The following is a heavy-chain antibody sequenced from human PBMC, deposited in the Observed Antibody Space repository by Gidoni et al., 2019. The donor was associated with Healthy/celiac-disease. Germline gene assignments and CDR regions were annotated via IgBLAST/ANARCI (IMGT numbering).Heavy chain of an antibody. V-gene: IGHV3-23*01. CDR2: ISGSGGST. CDR3: ARARRDDSSGYYFDY. D-gene: IGHD3-22*01. Sequence: EVQLLESGGGLVQPGGSLRLSCAASGFTFSSYAMSWVRQAPGKGLEWVSAISGSGGSTYYADSVKGRFTISRDNSKNTLYLQMNSLRAEDTAVYYCARARRDDSSGYYFDYWGQGTLVTVSS. J-gene: IGHJ4*02. CDR1: GFTFSSYA.